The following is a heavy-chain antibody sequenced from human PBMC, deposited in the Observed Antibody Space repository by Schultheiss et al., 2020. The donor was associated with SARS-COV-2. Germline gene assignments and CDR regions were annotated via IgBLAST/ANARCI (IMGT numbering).Heavy chain of an antibody. CDR1: GGSISSYY. V-gene: IGHV4-34*01. CDR3: ARARLRSIYYYYGMDV. J-gene: IGHJ6*02. Sequence: SETLSLTCTVSGGSISSYYWSWIRQPPGKGLEWIGEINHSGSTNYNPSLKSRVTISVDTSKKQFSLKLSSVTAADTAVYYCARARLRSIYYYYGMDVWGQGTTVTVSS. CDR2: INHSGST. D-gene: IGHD4-17*01.